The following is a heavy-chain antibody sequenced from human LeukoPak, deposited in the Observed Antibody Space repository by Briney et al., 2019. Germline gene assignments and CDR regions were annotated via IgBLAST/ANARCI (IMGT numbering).Heavy chain of an antibody. CDR1: GFTFSSYE. CDR3: ARDTYSSGWSPYYYYGMDV. Sequence: GGSLRLSCAASGFTFSSYEMNWVRQAPGKGLEWVSYISSSGSTIYYADSVKGRLTISRDNAKNSLYLQMNSLRAEDTAVYYCARDTYSSGWSPYYYYGMDVWGKGTTVTVSS. D-gene: IGHD6-19*01. CDR2: ISSSGSTI. J-gene: IGHJ6*04. V-gene: IGHV3-48*03.